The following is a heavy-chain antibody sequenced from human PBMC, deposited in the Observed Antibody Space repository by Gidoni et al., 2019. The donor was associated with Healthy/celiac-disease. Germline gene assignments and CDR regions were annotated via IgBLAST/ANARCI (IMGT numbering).Heavy chain of an antibody. J-gene: IGHJ4*02. V-gene: IGHV4-59*01. CDR1: GGSISSYY. Sequence: QVQLQESGPGLVKPSEPLSLTCTVSGGSISSYYWSWIRQPPGKGLEWIGYIDYSGSTNYNPTLKSRVTISVDTSKNQFSLKLSSVTAADTAVYYCARGWFMDSSSDPFYLWGQGTLVTVAS. D-gene: IGHD6-13*01. CDR3: ARGWFMDSSSDPFYL. CDR2: IDYSGST.